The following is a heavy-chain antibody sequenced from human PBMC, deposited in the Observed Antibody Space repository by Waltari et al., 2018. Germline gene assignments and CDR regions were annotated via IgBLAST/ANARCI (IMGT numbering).Heavy chain of an antibody. CDR3: ARHKPRSGSYSFDY. Sequence: QVQLQESGPGLVKPSETLSLTCAVSGYSISSGYYWGWIRQPPGKGLEWIGSIYHSGSTYYNPSLKSRVTISVDTSKNQFSLKLSSVTAADTAVYYCARHKPRSGSYSFDYWGQGTLVTVSS. D-gene: IGHD1-26*01. V-gene: IGHV4-38-2*01. CDR2: IYHSGST. CDR1: GYSISSGYY. J-gene: IGHJ4*02.